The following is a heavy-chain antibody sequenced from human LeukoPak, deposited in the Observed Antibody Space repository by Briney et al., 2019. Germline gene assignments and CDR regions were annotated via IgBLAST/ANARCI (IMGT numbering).Heavy chain of an antibody. J-gene: IGHJ4*02. V-gene: IGHV1-69*05. CDR2: IIPIFGTA. CDR1: GGTFTSYA. D-gene: IGHD3-10*01. CDR3: ARASRVTMVPSDY. Sequence: GASVKVSCKASGGTFTSYAISWVRQAPGQGLEWMGGIIPIFGTANYAQKFQGRVTITTDESTSTAYMELSSLRSEDTAVYYCARASRVTMVPSDYWGRGTLVTVSS.